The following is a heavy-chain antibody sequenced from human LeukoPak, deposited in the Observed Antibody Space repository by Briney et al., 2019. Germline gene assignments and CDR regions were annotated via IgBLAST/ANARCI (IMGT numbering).Heavy chain of an antibody. V-gene: IGHV3-23*01. D-gene: IGHD3-3*01. Sequence: GGSLRLSCAASGFTFSNYAMTWVRLAPGKGLEWVSSIGSGGDTYYVDSVKGRFTISRGNAKNSLYLQMNSLRAEDTALYYCARGVRFLEWLGPYYFDYWGQGTLVTVSS. CDR2: IGSGGDT. CDR3: ARGVRFLEWLGPYYFDY. CDR1: GFTFSNYA. J-gene: IGHJ4*02.